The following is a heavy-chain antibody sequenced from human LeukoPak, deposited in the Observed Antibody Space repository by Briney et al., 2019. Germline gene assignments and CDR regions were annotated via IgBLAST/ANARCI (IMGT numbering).Heavy chain of an antibody. CDR3: AKGIRSSSWYCFDY. CDR1: GFTFSDYA. V-gene: IGHV3-23*01. Sequence: GGSLRLSCAASGFTFSDYAMNWVRQAPGKGLEWVSVISGSGDTTYYADSVKGRFTISRDNSKNTLYLQMNSLRAEDTAVYYCAKGIRSSSWYCFDYWGQGTLVSVSS. D-gene: IGHD6-13*01. J-gene: IGHJ4*02. CDR2: ISGSGDTT.